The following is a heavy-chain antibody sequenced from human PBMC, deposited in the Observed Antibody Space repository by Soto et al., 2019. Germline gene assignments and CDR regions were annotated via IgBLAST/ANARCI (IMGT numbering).Heavy chain of an antibody. V-gene: IGHV4-4*02. Sequence: KPSETLSLTCAVSGASIGSGGWWSWVRQSPGKGLEWIAEIFHDGNTNYSPSLKSRVTISVDKSQNQFSLNVYSVTAADTAVYYCARHEGWTGPDQWGQGTLVTVSS. CDR1: GASIGSGGW. CDR2: IFHDGNT. D-gene: IGHD2-8*02. CDR3: ARHEGWTGPDQ. J-gene: IGHJ5*02.